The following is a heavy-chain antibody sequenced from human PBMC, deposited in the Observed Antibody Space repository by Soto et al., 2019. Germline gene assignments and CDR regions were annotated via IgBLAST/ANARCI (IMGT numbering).Heavy chain of an antibody. CDR3: ARDNNYVGSSYYHAFDY. CDR1: GFTFSSYS. CDR2: ISSGSSDT. Sequence: EVQLVESGGGLVQPGGSLRLSCAASGFTFSSYSMNWVRQAPGKGLEWVSYISSGSSDTYYADSVKGRFTISRDNAKTSLYLQMNSLRDEDTAVYYCARDNNYVGSSYYHAFDYWGQGALVTVSS. V-gene: IGHV3-48*02. J-gene: IGHJ4*02. D-gene: IGHD3-22*01.